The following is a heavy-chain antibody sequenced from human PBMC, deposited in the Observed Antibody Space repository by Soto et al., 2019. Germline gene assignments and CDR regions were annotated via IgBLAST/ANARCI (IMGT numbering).Heavy chain of an antibody. J-gene: IGHJ3*02. V-gene: IGHV3-48*03. Sequence: GGSLRLSCAVSGFTFSSYEMNWVRQAPGKGLEWVSYIGSSGSTIYYADSVKGRFTISRDNAKNSLYLQMNSLRAEDTAVYYCASPLHDSSGYYFDAFDIWGQGTMVTVSS. D-gene: IGHD3-22*01. CDR3: ASPLHDSSGYYFDAFDI. CDR2: IGSSGSTI. CDR1: GFTFSSYE.